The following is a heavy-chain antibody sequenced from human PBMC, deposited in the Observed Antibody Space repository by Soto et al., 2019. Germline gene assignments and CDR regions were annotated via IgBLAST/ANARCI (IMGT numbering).Heavy chain of an antibody. CDR1: GGSISSSNW. CDR3: AIGWGLAAAGSDY. J-gene: IGHJ4*02. CDR2: IYHSGST. V-gene: IGHV4-4*02. Sequence: QVQLQASGPGRVKPSGSLSLPCTVSGGSISSSNWWSWVRQPPGKGLEWIADIYHSGSTNYNPSPQLRVTISVDRSKDHFSLRLSSVTAAVTAVDYCAIGWGLAAAGSDYWGQGTMVTVSS. D-gene: IGHD6-13*01.